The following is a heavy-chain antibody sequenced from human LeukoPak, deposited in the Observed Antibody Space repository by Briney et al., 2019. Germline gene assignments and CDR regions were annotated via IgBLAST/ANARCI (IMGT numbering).Heavy chain of an antibody. Sequence: GGSLGLSCEASRFSFSAYPMGWVRRAPGKGLEWVSGISASGDVTFHADPLKGRFTISRDNSKNTLYLQMDSLRAEDTAKYYCAKSLLTTASGTGRAFDIWGQGTVVTVSA. CDR3: AKSLLTTASGTGRAFDI. D-gene: IGHD1-26*01. J-gene: IGHJ3*02. CDR2: ISASGDVT. CDR1: RFSFSAYP. V-gene: IGHV3-23*01.